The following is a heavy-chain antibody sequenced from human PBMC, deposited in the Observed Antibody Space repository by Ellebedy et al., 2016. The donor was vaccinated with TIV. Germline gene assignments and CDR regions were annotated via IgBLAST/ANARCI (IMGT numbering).Heavy chain of an antibody. Sequence: GESLKISCVASGFTFNNAWMRWVRQTPGTGLEWGGRIICKSDGETIDYAAPVKGRFTISRDDSKNTVYLQMNSLKSEDTAVYYCARDPVGGGHAFDIWGQGTMVTVSS. CDR1: GFTFNNAW. CDR2: IICKSDGETI. J-gene: IGHJ3*02. V-gene: IGHV3-15*01. D-gene: IGHD4-23*01. CDR3: ARDPVGGGHAFDI.